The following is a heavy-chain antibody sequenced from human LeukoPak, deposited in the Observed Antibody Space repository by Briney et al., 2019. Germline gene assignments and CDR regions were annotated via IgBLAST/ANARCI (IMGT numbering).Heavy chain of an antibody. Sequence: GGSLRLSCAASGFTFSSYAMNWVRQAPGKGLEWVSSISGSGGSTYYADSVKGRFTISRDNSKNTLYLQMISLRAEDTAVYYCAKDTHGSSWYYFDYWGQGTLVTVSS. J-gene: IGHJ4*02. V-gene: IGHV3-23*01. CDR2: ISGSGGST. CDR1: GFTFSSYA. D-gene: IGHD6-13*01. CDR3: AKDTHGSSWYYFDY.